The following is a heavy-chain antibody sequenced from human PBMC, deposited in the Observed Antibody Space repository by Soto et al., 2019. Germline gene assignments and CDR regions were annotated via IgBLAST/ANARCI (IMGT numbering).Heavy chain of an antibody. V-gene: IGHV3-21*01. CDR3: ARDDCSSTSCYLRSQNWFDP. D-gene: IGHD2-2*01. CDR1: GFTFSSYS. Sequence: GGSLRLSCAASGFTFSSYSMNWVRQAPGKGLEWVSSISSSSSYIYYADSVKGRFTISRDNAKNSLYLQMNSLRAEDTAVYYCARDDCSSTSCYLRSQNWFDPWGQGTLVTVSS. CDR2: ISSSSSYI. J-gene: IGHJ5*02.